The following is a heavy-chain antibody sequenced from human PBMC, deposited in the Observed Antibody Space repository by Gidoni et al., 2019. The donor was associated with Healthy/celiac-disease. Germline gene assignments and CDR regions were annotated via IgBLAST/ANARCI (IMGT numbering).Heavy chain of an antibody. CDR3: ARARAARRYCSGGSCAYDAFDI. J-gene: IGHJ3*02. Sequence: QVQLVQSGAEVKKPGASVKVSCKASGYTFTSYAMHWVCQAPGQRLEWMGWINAGNGNTKYSQKFQGRVTITRDTSASTAYMELSSLRSEDTAVYYCARARAARRYCSGGSCAYDAFDIWGQGTMVTVSS. V-gene: IGHV1-3*01. CDR2: INAGNGNT. CDR1: GYTFTSYA. D-gene: IGHD2-15*01.